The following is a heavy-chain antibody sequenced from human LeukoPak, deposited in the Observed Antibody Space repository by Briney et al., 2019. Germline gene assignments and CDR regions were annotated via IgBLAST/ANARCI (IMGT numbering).Heavy chain of an antibody. CDR1: GYTFTSYG. CDR3: ARVVGDSSGYYFGDLDY. D-gene: IGHD3-22*01. V-gene: IGHV1-18*01. CDR2: ISTYNGNT. Sequence: PGGSLRLSCAASGYTFTSYGISWVRQAPGQGLEWMGWISTYNGNTNYAQKLQGRVTMTTDTSTSTAYMELRSLRSDDTAVYYCARVVGDSSGYYFGDLDYWGQGTLVTVSS. J-gene: IGHJ4*02.